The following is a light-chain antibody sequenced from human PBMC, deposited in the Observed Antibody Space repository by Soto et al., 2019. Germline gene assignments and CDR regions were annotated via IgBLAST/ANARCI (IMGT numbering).Light chain of an antibody. J-gene: IGKJ5*01. V-gene: IGKV3-20*01. CDR1: QSVSSSY. CDR3: KQYGSSIT. CDR2: AAS. Sequence: VLTQSPGTLSVSPGDSATLSCRASQSVSSSYLAWYQQKPGQAPRLLIYAASSRATGIQDRFSGSGSGTDSTLTISRLEPEDFAVYYCKQYGSSITCGQGTRLEIK.